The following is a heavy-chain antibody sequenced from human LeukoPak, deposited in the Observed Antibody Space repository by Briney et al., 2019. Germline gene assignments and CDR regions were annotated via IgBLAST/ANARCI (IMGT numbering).Heavy chain of an antibody. V-gene: IGHV4-59*12. D-gene: IGHD2-21*02. Sequence: PSETLSLTCTVSGGSISSYYWSWIRQAPGKGLEWIGYIYYSGSTNYNPSLKSRVTLSVDKSKNQFSLRLSSVTAADTAVYYCAGAYCGGDCYSGRTFWGQGTMVTVSS. J-gene: IGHJ3*01. CDR1: GGSISSYY. CDR2: IYYSGST. CDR3: AGAYCGGDCYSGRTF.